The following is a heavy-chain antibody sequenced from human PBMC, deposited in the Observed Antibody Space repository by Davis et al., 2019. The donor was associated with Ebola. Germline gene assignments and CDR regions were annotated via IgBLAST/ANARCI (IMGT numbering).Heavy chain of an antibody. CDR1: GGSIGSHK. D-gene: IGHD1/OR15-1a*01. J-gene: IGHJ4*02. V-gene: IGHV4-59*08. Sequence: MPSETLSLTCTVSGGSIGSHKWSWVRQPPGKGLEWIGYIYYDGSTHYNPSLKSRVTMLLDRSKAQFSLKLRSVTAADTAVYFCARHPGGNNYDPWSYYFDYWGLGLLVTVSS. CDR2: IYYDGST. CDR3: ARHPGGNNYDPWSYYFDY.